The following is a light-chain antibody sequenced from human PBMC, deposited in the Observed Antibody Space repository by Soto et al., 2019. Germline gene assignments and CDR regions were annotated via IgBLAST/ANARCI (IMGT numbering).Light chain of an antibody. V-gene: IGKV3-20*01. CDR3: QQYCSSPPLT. Sequence: EIVLPQSPGTLSLSPRERATLSCRSSPSLSSSYLAWYQQKPGQAPRLLIYGPSSRATGIPERFSGSGSGTAFTRTISSLEPAEFAVYYWQQYCSSPPLTFRGGTRVEIK. CDR2: GPS. J-gene: IGKJ4*01. CDR1: PSLSSSY.